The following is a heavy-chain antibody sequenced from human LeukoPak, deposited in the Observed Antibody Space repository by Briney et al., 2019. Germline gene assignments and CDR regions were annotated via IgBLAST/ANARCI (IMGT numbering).Heavy chain of an antibody. V-gene: IGHV3-33*06. CDR3: AKGQPGYCSGGSCAFDY. J-gene: IGHJ4*02. CDR2: IWYDGSNK. D-gene: IGHD2-15*01. Sequence: GGSLRLTCAASGFTFSSYAVSWVRQAPGKGLEWVAVIWYDGSNKYYADSVKGRFTISRDNSKNTLYLQMNSLRAEDTAVYYCAKGQPGYCSGGSCAFDYWGQGTLVTVSS. CDR1: GFTFSSYA.